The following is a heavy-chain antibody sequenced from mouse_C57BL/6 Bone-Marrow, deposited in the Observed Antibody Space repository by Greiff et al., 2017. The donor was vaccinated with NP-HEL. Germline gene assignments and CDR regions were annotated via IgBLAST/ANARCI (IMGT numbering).Heavy chain of an antibody. CDR2: INPSSGYT. V-gene: IGHV1-7*01. Sequence: VQLQQSGAELAKPGASVKLSCKASGYTFTSYWMHWVKQRPGQGLEWIGYINPSSGYTKYNQKFKDKATLTADKSSSTAYMQLSSLTYEDSAVYYCARDYYGKNWYFDVWGTGTTVTVSS. CDR1: GYTFTSYW. CDR3: ARDYYGKNWYFDV. J-gene: IGHJ1*03. D-gene: IGHD1-1*01.